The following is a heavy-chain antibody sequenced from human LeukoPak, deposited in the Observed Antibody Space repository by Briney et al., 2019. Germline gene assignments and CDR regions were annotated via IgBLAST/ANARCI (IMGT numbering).Heavy chain of an antibody. CDR3: AKDPSSGVTYGMDV. Sequence: PGGSLRLSCAASGFTFDDYAMHWVRQAPGKGLEWVSGISWNSGSIGYADSVKGRFTVSRDNAKNSLYLQMNSLRAEDTALYYCAKDPSSGVTYGMDVWGQGTTVTVSS. V-gene: IGHV3-9*01. CDR2: ISWNSGSI. J-gene: IGHJ6*02. D-gene: IGHD2-8*01. CDR1: GFTFDDYA.